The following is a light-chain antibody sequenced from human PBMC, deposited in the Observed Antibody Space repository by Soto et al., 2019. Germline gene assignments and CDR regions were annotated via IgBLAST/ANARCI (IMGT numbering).Light chain of an antibody. Sequence: DIQMTQSPSTVSASVGDRVTITCRASQSISTWLARYQHKPGDAPKLLIYKAPSVASGGPSRFSGRGSGTEFTLTIFILKPDDVATYYGEQYNRYWTFGKGTKVEGK. CDR1: QSISTW. CDR3: EQYNRYWT. CDR2: KAP. V-gene: IGKV1-5*03. J-gene: IGKJ1*01.